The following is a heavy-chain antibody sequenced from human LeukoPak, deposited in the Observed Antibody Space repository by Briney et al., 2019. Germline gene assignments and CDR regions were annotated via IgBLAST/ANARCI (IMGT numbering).Heavy chain of an antibody. D-gene: IGHD2/OR15-2a*01. CDR1: GFTFSSYG. Sequence: GGSLRLSCAASGFTFSSYGMSWVRQAPGKGLEWVSSISGSGDTTYYADSVKGRFTVSRDNSKNTLYLQMNSLIAEDAAVYYCARDRFDNSFDYWGQGTLVTVSS. V-gene: IGHV3-23*01. J-gene: IGHJ4*02. CDR2: ISGSGDTT. CDR3: ARDRFDNSFDY.